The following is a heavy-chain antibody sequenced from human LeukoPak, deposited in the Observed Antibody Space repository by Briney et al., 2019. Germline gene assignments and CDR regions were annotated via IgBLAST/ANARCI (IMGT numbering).Heavy chain of an antibody. Sequence: GGSLRLSCAASGFTFSNYWMHWVRQAPGKGLVWVSHINSDGSRTNYADSVKGRFTISRDNAKNCLYLQMNSLRAEDTALYYCARDYDYGDYPGYWGQGTLVTVSS. CDR2: INSDGSRT. CDR1: GFTFSNYW. V-gene: IGHV3-74*01. CDR3: ARDYDYGDYPGY. D-gene: IGHD4-17*01. J-gene: IGHJ4*02.